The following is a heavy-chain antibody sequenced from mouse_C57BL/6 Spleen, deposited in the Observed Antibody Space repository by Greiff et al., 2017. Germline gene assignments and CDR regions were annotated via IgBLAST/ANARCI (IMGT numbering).Heavy chain of an antibody. D-gene: IGHD2-4*01. V-gene: IGHV5-17*01. CDR2: ISSGSSTI. CDR3: ARWGIYYDYDGWFAY. CDR1: GFTFSDYG. J-gene: IGHJ3*01. Sequence: EVMLVESGGGLVKPGGSLKLSCAASGFTFSDYGMHWVRQAPEKGLEWVAYISSGSSTIYYADNVKGRFTISRDNAKNTLFLQLSRLRSEDTAMYYGARWGIYYDYDGWFAYWGQGTLVTVSA.